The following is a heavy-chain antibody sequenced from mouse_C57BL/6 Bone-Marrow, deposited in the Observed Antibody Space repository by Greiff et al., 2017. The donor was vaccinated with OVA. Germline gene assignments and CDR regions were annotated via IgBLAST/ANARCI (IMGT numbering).Heavy chain of an antibody. CDR2: IRSKSSNYAT. J-gene: IGHJ1*03. CDR1: GFTFNTYA. Sequence: DVQLVESGGGLVQPKGSLKLSCAASGFTFNTYAMHWVRQAPGKGLEWVARIRSKSSNYATYYADSVKDRFTISRDDSQSMLYLQMNNLKTEDTAMYYCVRGGVLRYLWYFDVWGTGTTVTVSS. D-gene: IGHD1-1*01. V-gene: IGHV10-3*01. CDR3: VRGGVLRYLWYFDV.